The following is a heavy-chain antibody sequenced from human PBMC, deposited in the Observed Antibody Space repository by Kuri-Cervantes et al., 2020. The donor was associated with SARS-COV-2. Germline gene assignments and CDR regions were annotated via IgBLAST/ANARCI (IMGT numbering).Heavy chain of an antibody. J-gene: IGHJ2*01. D-gene: IGHD1-26*01. CDR1: GGSISSSSYY. CDR3: ARRIVHYWYFDL. CDR2: IYYSGTT. V-gene: IGHV4-61*05. Sequence: SETLSLTCTVSGGSISSSSYYWGWIRQPPGKGLEWIGYIYYSGTTTYNPSLKSRVTISADTSKNQFSLKLSSVTAADTAVYYRARRIVHYWYFDLWGHGTLVTVSS.